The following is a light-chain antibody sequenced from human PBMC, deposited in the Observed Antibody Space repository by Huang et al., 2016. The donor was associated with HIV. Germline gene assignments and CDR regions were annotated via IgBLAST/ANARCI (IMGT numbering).Light chain of an antibody. CDR3: QQRSDWPLT. Sequence: EIVLTQSPATLSLSPGESAAHFCRASHSLGGNLAWYQQRPGQAPRLLIYDTSNRATGIPARFTGSGSGTDYTLTISGLEPEDFAVYYCQQRSDWPLTFGGGTKVDIK. CDR1: HSLGGN. V-gene: IGKV3-11*01. J-gene: IGKJ4*01. CDR2: DTS.